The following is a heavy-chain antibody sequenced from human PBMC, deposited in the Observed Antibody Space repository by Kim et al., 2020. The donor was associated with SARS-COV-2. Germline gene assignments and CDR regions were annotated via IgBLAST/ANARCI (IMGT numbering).Heavy chain of an antibody. CDR3: ARCSTSCYYFDY. Sequence: YHHPSLQRRVTISVDTSKNQFSLKLSSVTGADTAVYYCARCSTSCYYFDYWGQGTLVTVSS. V-gene: IGHV4-39*01. D-gene: IGHD2-2*01. J-gene: IGHJ4*02.